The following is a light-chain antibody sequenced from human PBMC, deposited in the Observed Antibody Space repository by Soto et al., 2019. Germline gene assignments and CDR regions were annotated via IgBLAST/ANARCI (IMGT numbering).Light chain of an antibody. V-gene: IGKV3-20*01. J-gene: IGKJ4*01. Sequence: EIVLTQSPGTLSLSPGEGATLSCRASQSVGNNYLAWYQQKPGQAPRLLIFGASSRATGIPDRFSGSGSGTDFTLTISRLEPEDFAVYYCQQHAISPLTFGGGTKVDIK. CDR1: QSVGNNY. CDR3: QQHAISPLT. CDR2: GAS.